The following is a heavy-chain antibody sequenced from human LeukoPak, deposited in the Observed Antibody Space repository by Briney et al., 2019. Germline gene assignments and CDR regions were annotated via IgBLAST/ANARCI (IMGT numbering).Heavy chain of an antibody. CDR3: ARGRDYDILTGYYDYFDY. CDR2: MNPNSGNT. J-gene: IGHJ4*02. V-gene: IGHV1-8*02. CDR1: GYTFTSYY. Sequence: ASVNVSCKASGYTFTSYYMHWVRQATGQGLEWMGWMNPNSGNTGYAQKFQGRVTMTRNTSISTAYMELSSLRSEDTAVYYCARGRDYDILTGYYDYFDYWGQGTLVTVSS. D-gene: IGHD3-9*01.